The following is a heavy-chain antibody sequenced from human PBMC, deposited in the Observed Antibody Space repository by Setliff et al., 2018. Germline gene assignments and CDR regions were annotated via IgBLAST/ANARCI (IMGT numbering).Heavy chain of an antibody. CDR1: GASVNTYY. CDR3: ARGINWYFDL. Sequence: SETLSLTCSVSGASVNTYYWSWIRQSPGKGLEWIGYIYRAGATDYNPALKSRVTISADTSKNQVSLKLTSVTAAETALYYRARGINWYFDLWGRGTLVTVSS. V-gene: IGHV4-59*08. D-gene: IGHD3-16*01. CDR2: IYRAGAT. J-gene: IGHJ2*01.